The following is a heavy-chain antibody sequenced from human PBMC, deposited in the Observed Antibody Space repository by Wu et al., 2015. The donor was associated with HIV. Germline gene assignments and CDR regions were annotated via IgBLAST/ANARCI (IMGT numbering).Heavy chain of an antibody. J-gene: IGHJ4*02. D-gene: IGHD4-11*01. Sequence: QVQLLQSGPELKKPGASVMVSCKASGYTFIDYYIHWVRQAPGHGLEWMAWINPSGGATIYAEAFEGRVTVTTDTSMKTVYMELESLTSGDTAMYFCARDATPITTEFDYWGQGTLITVSS. CDR3: ARDATPITTEFDY. V-gene: IGHV1-2*02. CDR1: GYTFIDYY. CDR2: INPSGGAT.